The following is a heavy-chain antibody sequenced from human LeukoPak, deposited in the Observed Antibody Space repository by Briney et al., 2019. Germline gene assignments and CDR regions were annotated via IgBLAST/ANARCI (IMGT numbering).Heavy chain of an antibody. CDR2: FDPEDGET. Sequence: ASAKVSCKVSGYTLTELSMHWVRQAPGKGLEWMGGFDPEDGETIYAQKFQGRVTMTEDTSTDTAYMELSSLRSEDTAVYYCATFEGLPHHYYYMDVWGKGTTVTVSS. CDR1: GYTLTELS. J-gene: IGHJ6*03. CDR3: ATFEGLPHHYYYMDV. D-gene: IGHD4-11*01. V-gene: IGHV1-24*01.